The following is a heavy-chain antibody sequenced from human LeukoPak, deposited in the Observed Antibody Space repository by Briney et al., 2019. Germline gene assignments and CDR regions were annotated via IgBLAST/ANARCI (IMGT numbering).Heavy chain of an antibody. V-gene: IGHV4-30-4*01. CDR1: SGSISSGDYY. CDR2: IYYSGST. Sequence: SETLSLTCTVSSGSISSGDYYWSWIRQPPGKGLEWIGYIYYSGSTYYNPSLKSRVTISVDTSKNQFSLKLSSVTAADTAVYYCARDKWELLSASAVDYGMDVWGQGTTVTVSS. J-gene: IGHJ6*02. D-gene: IGHD1-26*01. CDR3: ARDKWELLSASAVDYGMDV.